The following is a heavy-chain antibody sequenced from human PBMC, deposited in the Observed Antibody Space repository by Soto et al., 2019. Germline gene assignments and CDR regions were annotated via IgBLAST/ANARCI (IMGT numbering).Heavy chain of an antibody. CDR2: VHFSGST. Sequence: SETLSLTCTVSGGSLSSFYWSWIRQPPGKGLEWIGNVHFSGSTDYNPSLRSRVSISLDTSTNKFSLNLSSVTAADTAVYFCAREFGFEAAEFDYWGQGALVTVSS. V-gene: IGHV4-59*01. J-gene: IGHJ4*02. CDR3: AREFGFEAAEFDY. D-gene: IGHD6-13*01. CDR1: GGSLSSFY.